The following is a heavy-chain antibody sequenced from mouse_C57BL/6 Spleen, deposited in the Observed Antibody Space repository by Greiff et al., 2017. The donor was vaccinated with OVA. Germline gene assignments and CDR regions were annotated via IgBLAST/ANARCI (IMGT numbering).Heavy chain of an antibody. CDR3: ARHVRAMDY. J-gene: IGHJ4*01. Sequence: EVMLVESGGGLVQPGGSLKLSCAASGFTFSDYYMYWVRQTPEKRLEWVAYISNGGGSTYYPDTVKSRFTISRDNAKNTLYLQMSRLKSEDTTMYYCARHVRAMDYWGQGTSVTVSS. CDR2: ISNGGGST. V-gene: IGHV5-12*01. CDR1: GFTFSDYY.